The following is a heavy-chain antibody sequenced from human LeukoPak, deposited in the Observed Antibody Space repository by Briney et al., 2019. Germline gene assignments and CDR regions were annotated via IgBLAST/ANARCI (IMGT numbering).Heavy chain of an antibody. J-gene: IGHJ3*02. CDR2: FDPEDGET. V-gene: IGHV1-24*01. Sequence: ASVKVSCKVSGYTLTELSMHWVRQAPGKGLEWMGGFDPEDGETIYAQKFQGRVTMTEDTSTDTAYMELSSLRSEDTAVYYYATTKGFYDSSGYYHDAFDIWGQGTMVTVSS. CDR1: GYTLTELS. D-gene: IGHD3-22*01. CDR3: ATTKGFYDSSGYYHDAFDI.